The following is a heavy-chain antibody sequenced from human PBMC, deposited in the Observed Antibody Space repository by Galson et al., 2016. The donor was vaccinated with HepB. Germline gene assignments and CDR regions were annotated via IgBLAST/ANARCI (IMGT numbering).Heavy chain of an antibody. Sequence: SETLSLTCAVSGYSISSGYYWGWIRQPPGKGLEWIGSIYHSGSTYYNPSLKSRVTISVDTSKNQFSLKLSSVTAADTAVYYCAREEEYFDRWGQGTLVTVSS. CDR1: GYSISSGYY. CDR2: IYHSGST. V-gene: IGHV4-38-2*02. D-gene: IGHD2/OR15-2a*01. CDR3: AREEEYFDR. J-gene: IGHJ4*02.